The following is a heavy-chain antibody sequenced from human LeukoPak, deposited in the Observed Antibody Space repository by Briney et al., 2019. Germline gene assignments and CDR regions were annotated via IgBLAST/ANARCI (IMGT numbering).Heavy chain of an antibody. CDR2: ISTSSSYI. CDR3: AKAVELDY. J-gene: IGHJ4*02. Sequence: GGSLRLSCTASGFTFSSYSMNWVRQAPGRGLEWVSSISTSSSYIYYADSVKGRFTISRDNARNSLYLQMNTLRAEDTAVYYCAKAVELDYWGQGTLVTVSS. CDR1: GFTFSSYS. V-gene: IGHV3-21*01.